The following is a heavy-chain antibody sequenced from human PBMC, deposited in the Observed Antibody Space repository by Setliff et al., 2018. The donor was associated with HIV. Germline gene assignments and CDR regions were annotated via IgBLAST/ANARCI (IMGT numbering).Heavy chain of an antibody. V-gene: IGHV4-4*09. D-gene: IGHD2-21*01. Sequence: SETLSLTCTVSGGFISSYYWSWIRQPPGKGLEWIGYTYTSGSTNYNPSLKSRVTMSLDTPKNQVSLELTSVTAADTAVYYCARRSIVGSTRGYYYYALDVWGQGTTVTVSS. J-gene: IGHJ6*02. CDR3: ARRSIVGSTRGYYYYALDV. CDR1: GGFISSYY. CDR2: TYTSGST.